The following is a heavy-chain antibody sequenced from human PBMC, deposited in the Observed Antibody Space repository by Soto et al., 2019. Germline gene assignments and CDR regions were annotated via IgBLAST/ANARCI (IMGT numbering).Heavy chain of an antibody. CDR3: ASTNILTGYHDY. V-gene: IGHV4-59*01. D-gene: IGHD3-9*01. Sequence: ETLSLTCTVSGGSISSYYWSWIRQPPGKGLEWIGYIYYSGSTNYNPSLKSRVTISVDTSKNQFSLKLSSVTAADTAVYYCASTNILTGYHDYWGQGTLVTVSS. J-gene: IGHJ4*02. CDR1: GGSISSYY. CDR2: IYYSGST.